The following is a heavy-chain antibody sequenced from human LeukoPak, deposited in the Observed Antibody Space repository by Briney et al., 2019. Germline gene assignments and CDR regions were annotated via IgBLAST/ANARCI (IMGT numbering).Heavy chain of an antibody. J-gene: IGHJ4*02. Sequence: SETLSLTCAVYGGSFSGYYWSWIRQPPGKGLEWIGEINHSGSTNYNPSLKSRVTISVDTSKNQFSLKLSSVTAADMAVYYCARTKVRGRFDYWGQGTLVTVSS. CDR2: INHSGST. V-gene: IGHV4-34*01. D-gene: IGHD3-10*01. CDR1: GGSFSGYY. CDR3: ARTKVRGRFDY.